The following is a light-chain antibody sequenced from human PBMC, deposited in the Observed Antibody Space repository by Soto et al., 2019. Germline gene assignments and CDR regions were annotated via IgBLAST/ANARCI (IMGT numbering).Light chain of an antibody. V-gene: IGKV3-20*01. CDR1: QSVSSTY. CDR3: QQYGSSPET. Sequence: EIVLTQSPGTLSLSPGXRATLSCRASQSVSSTYLAWYQQKPGQAPRLLIYGASSRATGFPDRFSGSGSGTDFTLTISRLEPEDFAVYYCQQYGSSPETFGQGTKVDSK. J-gene: IGKJ1*01. CDR2: GAS.